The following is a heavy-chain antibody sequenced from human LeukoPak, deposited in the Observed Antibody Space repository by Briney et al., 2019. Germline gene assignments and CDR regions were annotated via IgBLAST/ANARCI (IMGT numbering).Heavy chain of an antibody. D-gene: IGHD4-17*01. CDR3: ARNDYGDYVKWLYYYYGMDV. V-gene: IGHV1-8*01. Sequence: GASVKVSCKASGYTFTSYDITWVRQATGQGLEWMGWLTPNSGNTGYAQKFQGRVTMTRNTSISTAYMELSSLRSEDTAVYYCARNDYGDYVKWLYYYYGMDVWGQGTTVTVSS. CDR2: LTPNSGNT. J-gene: IGHJ6*02. CDR1: GYTFTSYD.